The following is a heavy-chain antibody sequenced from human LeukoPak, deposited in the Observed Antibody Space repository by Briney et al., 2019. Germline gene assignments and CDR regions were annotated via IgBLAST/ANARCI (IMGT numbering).Heavy chain of an antibody. CDR3: ASTTGTMYYFDY. J-gene: IGHJ4*02. D-gene: IGHD1-1*01. Sequence: SVKVSCKASGGTFSSYAISWVRQAPGQGLEWMGGIIPIFGTANYAQKFQGRVTITADESSSTAYMELSSLRSEDTAVYYCASTTGTMYYFDYWGQGTLVTVSS. V-gene: IGHV1-69*13. CDR1: GGTFSSYA. CDR2: IIPIFGTA.